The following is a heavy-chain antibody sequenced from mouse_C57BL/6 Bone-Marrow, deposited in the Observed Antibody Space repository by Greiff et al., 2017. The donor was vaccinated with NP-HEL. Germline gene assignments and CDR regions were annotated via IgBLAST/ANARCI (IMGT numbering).Heavy chain of an antibody. D-gene: IGHD1-1*01. CDR1: GYSITSGYY. V-gene: IGHV3-6*01. CDR3: ARDFDYYGRRAWFAY. CDR2: ISYDGSN. Sequence: DVQLQESGPGLVKPSQSLSLTCSVTGYSITSGYYWNWIRQFPGNKLEWMGYISYDGSNNYNPSLKNRISITRDTSKNQFFLKLNSVTTEDTATYYCARDFDYYGRRAWFAYWGQGTLVTVSA. J-gene: IGHJ3*01.